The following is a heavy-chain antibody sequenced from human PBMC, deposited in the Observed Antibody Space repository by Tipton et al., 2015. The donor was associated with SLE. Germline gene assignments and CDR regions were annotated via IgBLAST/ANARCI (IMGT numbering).Heavy chain of an antibody. CDR3: VEDESSWYFVPKVYYFDY. D-gene: IGHD6-13*01. Sequence: SLRLSCSASGFTFSSYAMHWVRQAPGKGLEYVSAISSNGGSTYYADSVKGRFTISRDNSKNTLYLQMSSLRAEDTAVYYCVEDESSWYFVPKVYYFDYWGQGTLVTVSS. CDR1: GFTFSSYA. V-gene: IGHV3-64D*06. CDR2: ISSNGGST. J-gene: IGHJ4*02.